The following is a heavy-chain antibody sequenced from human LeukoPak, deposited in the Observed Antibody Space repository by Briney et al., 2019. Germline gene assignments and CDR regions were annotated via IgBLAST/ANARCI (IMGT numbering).Heavy chain of an antibody. CDR2: IYYSGST. V-gene: IGHV4-39*07. Sequence: SETLSLTCTVSGGSISSSSYYWGWIRQPPGKGLEWIGSIYYSGSTYYNPSLKSPVTISVDTSKNQFSLRLSSVTAADTAVYYCARLRKQWLASYYYYMDVWGKGTTVTISS. CDR1: GGSISSSSYY. J-gene: IGHJ6*03. CDR3: ARLRKQWLASYYYYMDV. D-gene: IGHD6-19*01.